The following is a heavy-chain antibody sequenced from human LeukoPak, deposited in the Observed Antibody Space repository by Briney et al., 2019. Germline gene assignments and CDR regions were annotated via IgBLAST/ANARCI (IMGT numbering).Heavy chain of an antibody. J-gene: IGHJ3*01. D-gene: IGHD3-3*01. CDR2: ISGDGRDI. CDR3: AIHGGGTIRIEAFDV. V-gene: IGHV3-23*01. Sequence: PGGSLRLSCAASGFTLSDYYMSWIRQAPGKGLEWVSAISGDGRDIFYADAVKGRFTISRDNSKNTLYLQINSLRDEDTALYYCAIHGGGTIRIEAFDVWGQGTMVTISS. CDR1: GFTLSDYY.